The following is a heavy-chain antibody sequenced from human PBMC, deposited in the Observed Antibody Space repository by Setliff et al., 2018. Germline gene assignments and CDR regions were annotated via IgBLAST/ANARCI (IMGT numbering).Heavy chain of an antibody. CDR3: ARMSGFLYMDV. D-gene: IGHD3-3*01. CDR1: GGSISSYY. V-gene: IGHV4-4*07. CDR2: IYTSWST. Sequence: SETLSLTCTVSGGSISSYYWSWIRQPAGKGLEWLGQIYTSWSTNYNPSIKGRATLSIDASKRKFSLKLNSVTAADTAVYYCARMSGFLYMDVWGKGTTVTVSS. J-gene: IGHJ6*03.